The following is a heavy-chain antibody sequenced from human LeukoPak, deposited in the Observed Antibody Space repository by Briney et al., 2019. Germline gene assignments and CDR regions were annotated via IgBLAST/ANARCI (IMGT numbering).Heavy chain of an antibody. Sequence: PGGSLRLSCAASEFTVSTNYMTWVRQAPGKGLEWVSVIYSGGDTFYADSVKGRFTISRDNAKNSLYLQMNSLRAEDTAVYYCAELGITMIGGVWGKGTTVTISS. D-gene: IGHD3-10*02. J-gene: IGHJ6*04. CDR1: EFTVSTNY. V-gene: IGHV3-66*01. CDR3: AELGITMIGGV. CDR2: IYSGGDT.